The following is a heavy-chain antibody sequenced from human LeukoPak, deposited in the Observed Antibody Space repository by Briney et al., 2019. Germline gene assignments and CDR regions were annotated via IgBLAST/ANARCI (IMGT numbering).Heavy chain of an antibody. V-gene: IGHV3-73*01. J-gene: IGHJ4*02. CDR2: IRSKANSYAT. Sequence: PGGSLRLSCAASGFTFSGSAIHWVRQASGKGLDWVGRIRSKANSYATAYAASVKGRFIISRNDSKNTAYLQLNSLKTEVSAVYYCTRHSGIAAAGDYWGQGTLVTVSS. CDR3: TRHSGIAAAGDY. CDR1: GFTFSGSA. D-gene: IGHD6-13*01.